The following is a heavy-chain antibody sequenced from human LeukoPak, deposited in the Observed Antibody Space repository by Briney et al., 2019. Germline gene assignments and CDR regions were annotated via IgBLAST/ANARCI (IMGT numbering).Heavy chain of an antibody. J-gene: IGHJ5*02. CDR1: GYTFTGYY. V-gene: IGHV1-2*02. D-gene: IGHD6-19*01. Sequence: ASVKVSCKASGYTFTGYYMHWVRQAPGQGLEWMGWINPNSGGTNYAQKFQGRVTMTRDTSISTAYMELRRLRSDDTAVYYCARAPRRIAVAGKNRFDPWGQGTLVTVSS. CDR2: INPNSGGT. CDR3: ARAPRRIAVAGKNRFDP.